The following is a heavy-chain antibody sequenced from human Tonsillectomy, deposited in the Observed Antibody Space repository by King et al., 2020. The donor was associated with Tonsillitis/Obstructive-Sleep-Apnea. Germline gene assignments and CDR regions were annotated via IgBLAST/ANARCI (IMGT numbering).Heavy chain of an antibody. Sequence: QLVQSGAEVKKPGASVKVSCKASGYTFTTYGISWVRQAPGQGLEWMGWISPYNGDTNYAQKLQGRVTMTTGTSTTTAYMELRSLRSDDTAVYYCARDSMSHYYDSSGYYTFDYWGQGTLVTVSS. CDR1: GYTFTTYG. J-gene: IGHJ4*02. V-gene: IGHV1-18*01. CDR3: ARDSMSHYYDSSGYYTFDY. D-gene: IGHD3-22*01. CDR2: ISPYNGDT.